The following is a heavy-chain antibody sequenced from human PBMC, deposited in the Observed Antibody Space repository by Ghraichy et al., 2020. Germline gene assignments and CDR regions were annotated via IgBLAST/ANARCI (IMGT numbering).Heavy chain of an antibody. D-gene: IGHD6-19*01. CDR2: IYYSGST. CDR3: ARVPPPYSSGWNPSREGAFDI. V-gene: IGHV4-39*07. Sequence: SETLSLTCTVSGGSISSSSYYWGWIRQPPGKGLEWIGSIYYSGSTYYNPSLKSRVTISVDTSKNQFSLKLSSVTAADTAVYYCARVPPPYSSGWNPSREGAFDIWGQGTMVTVSS. J-gene: IGHJ3*02. CDR1: GGSISSSSYY.